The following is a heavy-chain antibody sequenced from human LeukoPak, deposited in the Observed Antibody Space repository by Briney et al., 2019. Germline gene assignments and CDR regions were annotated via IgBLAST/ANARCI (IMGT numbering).Heavy chain of an antibody. V-gene: IGHV4-39*01. CDR1: GGSISSSSYY. Sequence: PSETLSLTCTVSGGSISSSSYYWGWIRQPPGKGLEWIGSIYYSGSTYYNPSPKSRVTISVDTSKNQFSLKLSSVTAADTAVYYCARPRGGRDGYNLFDYWGQGTLVTVSS. D-gene: IGHD5-24*01. CDR3: ARPRGGRDGYNLFDY. J-gene: IGHJ4*02. CDR2: IYYSGST.